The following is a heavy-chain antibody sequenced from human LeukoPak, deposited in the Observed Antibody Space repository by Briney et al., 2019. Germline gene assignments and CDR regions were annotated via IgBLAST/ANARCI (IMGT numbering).Heavy chain of an antibody. CDR1: GFTFDDYA. Sequence: GGSLRLSCAAPGFTFDDYAMHWVRQAPGKGLEWVSGISANNGRIGYADSVKGRFTISRDNAKNSLYLQVNSLRAEDTALYYCAKDWGFSSGWYYFDYWGQGTLVTVSS. CDR2: ISANNGRI. CDR3: AKDWGFSSGWYYFDY. J-gene: IGHJ4*02. D-gene: IGHD6-19*01. V-gene: IGHV3-9*01.